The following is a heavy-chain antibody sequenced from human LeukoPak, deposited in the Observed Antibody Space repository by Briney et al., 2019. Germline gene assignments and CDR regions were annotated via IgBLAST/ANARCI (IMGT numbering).Heavy chain of an antibody. CDR1: GYTFTSYD. CDR3: ARLLRIYGGNSHLGY. Sequence: ASVKVSCKASGYTFTSYDINWVRQATGQGLEWMGWMNPNSGNTGYAQKFQGRVAMTRNTSISTAYTELSSLRSEDTAVYYCARLLRIYGGNSHLGYWGQGTLVTVSS. D-gene: IGHD4-23*01. V-gene: IGHV1-8*01. J-gene: IGHJ4*02. CDR2: MNPNSGNT.